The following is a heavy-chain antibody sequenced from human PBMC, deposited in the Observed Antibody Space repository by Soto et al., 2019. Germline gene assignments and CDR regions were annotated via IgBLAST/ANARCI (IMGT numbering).Heavy chain of an antibody. V-gene: IGHV4-38-2*01. Sequence: SGTLSLTFAVSGYSISSGYYWVWILQPPGKGLEWIGSIYHSGSTYYNPSLKSRVTISVDTSKNQFSLKLSSVTAADTALYYCASLRQWLVRGYYGMDVWGQGTTVTVSS. J-gene: IGHJ6*02. D-gene: IGHD6-19*01. CDR3: ASLRQWLVRGYYGMDV. CDR2: IYHSGST. CDR1: GYSISSGYY.